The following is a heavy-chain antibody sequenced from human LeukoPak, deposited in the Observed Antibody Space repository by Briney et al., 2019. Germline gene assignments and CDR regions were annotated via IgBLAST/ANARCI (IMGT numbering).Heavy chain of an antibody. Sequence: GGSLRLSCAVSGITFSTTGLHWVRQAPGKGLEWVAIISPDGSTTFYTDSMKGRLTISRDNSNNTLYLQMNSLSLEDTALYYCATEGEEWTNFDYWGQGTLVTVSS. J-gene: IGHJ4*02. D-gene: IGHD3-3*01. CDR1: GITFSTTG. V-gene: IGHV3-33*08. CDR2: ISPDGSTT. CDR3: ATEGEEWTNFDY.